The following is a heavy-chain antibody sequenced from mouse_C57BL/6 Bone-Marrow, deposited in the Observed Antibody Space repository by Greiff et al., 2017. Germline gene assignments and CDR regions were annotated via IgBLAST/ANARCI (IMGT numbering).Heavy chain of an antibody. D-gene: IGHD3-3*01. Sequence: EVQVVESGAELVRPGASVKLSCTASGFNIKDYYMHWVKQRPEQGLEWIGRIDPEDGDTEYAPKFQGKATMTADTSSNTAYLQLSSLTSEYTAVYYCTTRGDSSPYYARDYWGQGTSVTVSS. CDR2: IDPEDGDT. CDR3: TTRGDSSPYYARDY. V-gene: IGHV14-1*01. CDR1: GFNIKDYY. J-gene: IGHJ4*01.